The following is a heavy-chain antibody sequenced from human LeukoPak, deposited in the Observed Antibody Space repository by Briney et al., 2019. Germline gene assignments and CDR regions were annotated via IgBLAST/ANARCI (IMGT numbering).Heavy chain of an antibody. CDR1: GFTFSSYG. J-gene: IGHJ6*02. V-gene: IGHV3-33*01. Sequence: GGSLRLSCAASGFTFSSYGMHWVRQAPGKGLEWVAVIWYDGSNKYYADSVKGRFTISRDNSKNTLYLQMNSLRAEDTAVYYCARSVSSSSHYYYYYGMDVWGQGTTVTVSS. CDR2: IWYDGSNK. D-gene: IGHD6-6*01. CDR3: ARSVSSSSHYYYYYGMDV.